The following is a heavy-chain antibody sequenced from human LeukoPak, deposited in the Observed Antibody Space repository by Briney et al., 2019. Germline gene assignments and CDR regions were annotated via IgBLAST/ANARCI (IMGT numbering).Heavy chain of an antibody. D-gene: IGHD1-26*01. CDR1: GDSVSSNSVT. Sequence: SHTLSLTCAISGDSVSSNSVTWNWIRQSPSRGLEWLGRTYYSCTWNNDYAVSVRGRITVNPDTSKNQFSLQLNSVTPEDTAVYYCARGQGGATDYWGQGTLVTVSS. CDR3: ARGQGGATDY. V-gene: IGHV6-1*01. J-gene: IGHJ4*02. CDR2: TYYSCTWNN.